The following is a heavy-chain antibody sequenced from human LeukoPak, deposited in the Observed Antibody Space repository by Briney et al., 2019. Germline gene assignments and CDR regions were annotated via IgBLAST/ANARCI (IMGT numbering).Heavy chain of an antibody. D-gene: IGHD1-26*01. V-gene: IGHV3-21*01. Sequence: GGSLRLSCAASGFTFSSYSINWVRQAPGKGLEWVSSISSSGSYIYYADSVKGRFTISRDNSKNTLYLRMNSLRAEDTAVYYCARDRRVGATTTFFDYWGQGALVTVSS. CDR3: ARDRRVGATTTFFDY. J-gene: IGHJ4*02. CDR2: ISSSGSYI. CDR1: GFTFSSYS.